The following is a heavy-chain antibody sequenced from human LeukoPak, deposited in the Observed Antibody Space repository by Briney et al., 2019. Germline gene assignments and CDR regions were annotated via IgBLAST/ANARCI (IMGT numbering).Heavy chain of an antibody. D-gene: IGHD1-26*01. CDR3: TTITNSGYYDY. CDR2: IRSKTDGGTT. Sequence: GGSLRLSCLCSGFTFTTAWMSWVRQAPGQGLEWLGRIRSKTDGGTTDYASPVKGRFTISREDSKNTLYLQMNSLKTEDTAVYFCTTITNSGYYDYWGQGTLVTVSS. V-gene: IGHV3-15*01. J-gene: IGHJ4*02. CDR1: GFTFTTAW.